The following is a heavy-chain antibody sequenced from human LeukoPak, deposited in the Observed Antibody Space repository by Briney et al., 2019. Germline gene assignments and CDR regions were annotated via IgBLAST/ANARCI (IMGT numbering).Heavy chain of an antibody. CDR2: ISYDGSNK. J-gene: IGHJ4*02. CDR1: GFTFSSYA. CDR3: ARDTSLGYCSGGSCPTDY. V-gene: IGHV3-30*04. D-gene: IGHD2-15*01. Sequence: GGSLRLSCAASGFTFSSYAMHWVRQAPGKGLEWVAVISYDGSNKYYADSVKGRFTISRDNSKNTLYLQMNSPRAEDTAVYYCARDTSLGYCSGGSCPTDYWGQGTLVTVSS.